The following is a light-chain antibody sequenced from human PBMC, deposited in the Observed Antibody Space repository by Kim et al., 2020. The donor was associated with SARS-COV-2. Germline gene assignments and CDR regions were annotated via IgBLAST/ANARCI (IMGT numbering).Light chain of an antibody. J-gene: IGKJ2*01. Sequence: DIQMTQSPSSLSESVGDRVSITCRASQRITNYLNWYQYKPGEAPKLLIYGASSLQSGVPSRFSGSGSGTDFTLTISSLRPEDFATYYCQQSDSTPYTFGQGTKLEI. V-gene: IGKV1-39*01. CDR3: QQSDSTPYT. CDR1: QRITNY. CDR2: GAS.